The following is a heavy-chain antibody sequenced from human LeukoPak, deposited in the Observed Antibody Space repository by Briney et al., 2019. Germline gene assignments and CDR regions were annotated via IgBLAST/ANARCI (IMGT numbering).Heavy chain of an antibody. Sequence: GASVKVSCKASGYTFTSYYMHWVRQAPGQGLEWMGGINPSGGSTSYAQKFQGRVTMTRDTSTSTVYIELSSLSSEDTAVYYCARDHRCSGGSCYYIIDDYFDYWGQGTLVTVSS. CDR1: GYTFTSYY. J-gene: IGHJ4*02. CDR2: INPSGGST. V-gene: IGHV1-46*01. D-gene: IGHD2-15*01. CDR3: ARDHRCSGGSCYYIIDDYFDY.